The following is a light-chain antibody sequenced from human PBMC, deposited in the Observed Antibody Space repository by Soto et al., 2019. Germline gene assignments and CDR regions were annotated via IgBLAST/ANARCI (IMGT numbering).Light chain of an antibody. V-gene: IGKV3-20*01. CDR2: GAS. CDR3: QQYGNPPQT. J-gene: IGKJ1*01. Sequence: EIVLTQSPGTLSLSPGEPVTLSCRASQTVLSSYVAWHQQRPGQAPRLLIYGASSRATGIPDRFSASGSGTDFTLTISRLEPEDFGVFYCQQYGNPPQTFGQGTKVDIK. CDR1: QTVLSSY.